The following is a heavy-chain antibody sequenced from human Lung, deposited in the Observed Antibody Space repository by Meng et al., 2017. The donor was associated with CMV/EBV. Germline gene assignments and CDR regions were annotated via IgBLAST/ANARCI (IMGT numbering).Heavy chain of an antibody. CDR3: ARNSPAAPHYYYYGMDV. CDR2: IYYSGST. CDR1: GGSISSYY. Sequence: GSLRLXCTVSGGSISSYYWSWIRQPPGKGLEWIGYIYYSGSTNYNPSLKSRVTISVDTSKNQFSLKLSSVTAADTAVYYCARNSPAAPHYYYYGMDVWCQGTTVTVSS. V-gene: IGHV4-59*01. J-gene: IGHJ6*02. D-gene: IGHD2-2*01.